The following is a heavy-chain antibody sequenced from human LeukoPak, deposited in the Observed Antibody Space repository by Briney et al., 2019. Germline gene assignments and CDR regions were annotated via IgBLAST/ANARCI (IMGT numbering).Heavy chain of an antibody. CDR1: GFTFSSYG. V-gene: IGHV3-30*02. D-gene: IGHD6-13*01. CDR3: AKDKVSAGKTLGYFDY. CDR2: IRYDGSNK. Sequence: PGGSLRLSCAASGFTFSSYGMHWVRQAPGKGLEWVAFIRYDGSNKYYADSVKGRFTISRDNSKNTLYLHMNSLRAEDTAVDYCAKDKVSAGKTLGYFDYWGQGTLVTVSS. J-gene: IGHJ4*02.